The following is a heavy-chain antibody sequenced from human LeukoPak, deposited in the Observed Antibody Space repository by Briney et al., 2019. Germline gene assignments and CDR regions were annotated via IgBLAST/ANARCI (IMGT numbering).Heavy chain of an antibody. CDR2: ISYDGSNK. CDR1: GFTFSSYG. D-gene: IGHD2-15*01. Sequence: GRSLRLSCAASGFTFSSYGMHWVRQAPGKGLEWVAVISYDGSNKYYADSVKGRLTISRDNSKNTLYLQMNSLRAEDTAVYYCAKDLGIGGYWGQGTLVTVSS. CDR3: AKDLGIGGY. J-gene: IGHJ4*02. V-gene: IGHV3-30*18.